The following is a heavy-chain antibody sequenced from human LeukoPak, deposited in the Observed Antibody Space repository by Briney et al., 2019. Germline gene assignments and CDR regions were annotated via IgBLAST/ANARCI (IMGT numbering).Heavy chain of an antibody. CDR1: GFTFSSYN. V-gene: IGHV3-48*01. J-gene: IGHJ5*01. D-gene: IGHD6-13*01. Sequence: PGGSLRLSCAASGFTFSSYNMNWVRQAPGKGLEWVSYISISTSSIYYADSVKGRFTISRDNAKNSLYLQMNSLRADDTAVYYCAREPTYTSSWYSTCDSWGQGTLVTVSS. CDR3: AREPTYTSSWYSTCDS. CDR2: ISISTSSI.